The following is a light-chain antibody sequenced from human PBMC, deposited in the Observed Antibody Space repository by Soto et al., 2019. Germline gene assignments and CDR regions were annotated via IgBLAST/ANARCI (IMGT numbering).Light chain of an antibody. V-gene: IGKV3-20*01. CDR1: QSVGRSH. Sequence: EIVLTQSPGTLSLSPGERATLSCRASQSVGRSHLAWFQQKPGQAPRLLIYGASNRATGIPDRVSGSGSGTDFTLTINSLEPEDFAVYYCQQYGSSPWTFGQGTKVEI. CDR2: GAS. J-gene: IGKJ1*01. CDR3: QQYGSSPWT.